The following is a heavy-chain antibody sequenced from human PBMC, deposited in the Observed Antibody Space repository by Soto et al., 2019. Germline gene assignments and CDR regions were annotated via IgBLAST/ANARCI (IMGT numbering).Heavy chain of an antibody. CDR3: ARDRNHGLDT. V-gene: IGHV1-18*01. Sequence: QVQLVQSGAEVKMPGASVKVSCQASGYIFTINGISWVRQAPGQGLEWLGWISANSGNTNYAQNVHARVILTTNTSTATAYMELRSLRSDDTAVYYCARDRNHGLDTWGQGTLVTVSS. CDR1: GYIFTING. D-gene: IGHD4-17*01. J-gene: IGHJ5*02. CDR2: ISANSGNT.